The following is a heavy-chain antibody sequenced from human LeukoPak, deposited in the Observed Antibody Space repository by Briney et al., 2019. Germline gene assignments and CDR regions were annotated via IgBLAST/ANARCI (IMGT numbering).Heavy chain of an antibody. Sequence: GGSLRLSCAASGFTFGDYYMSWIRQAPGKGLEWVSYISSSGSTIYYADSVKGRFTISRDNAKKTLHLQMNSLRAEDTAVYYCARASYSSGWPDAFDIWGQGTMVTVSS. CDR3: ARASYSSGWPDAFDI. D-gene: IGHD6-19*01. J-gene: IGHJ3*02. CDR1: GFTFGDYY. V-gene: IGHV3-11*04. CDR2: ISSSGSTI.